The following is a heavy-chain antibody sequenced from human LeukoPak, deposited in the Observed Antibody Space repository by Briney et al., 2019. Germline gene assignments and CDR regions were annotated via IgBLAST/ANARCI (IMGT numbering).Heavy chain of an antibody. J-gene: IGHJ5*02. D-gene: IGHD5-18*01. CDR1: GGSFSGYY. CDR2: INHSGST. CDR3: ARGGYGYGYGWFDP. V-gene: IGHV4-34*01. Sequence: SETLSLTCAVYGGSFSGYYWSWIRQPPGKGLEWIGEINHSGSTNYNPSLKSRVTISVDTSKNQFSLKLSSVTAADTAVYYCARGGYGYGYGWFDPWGQGTLVTVSS.